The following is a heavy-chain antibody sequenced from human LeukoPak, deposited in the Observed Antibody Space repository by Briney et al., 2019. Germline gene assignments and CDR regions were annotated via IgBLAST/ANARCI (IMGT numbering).Heavy chain of an antibody. J-gene: IGHJ4*02. CDR3: ARVSRYYYDSSGFFDY. CDR1: GGSISSYY. D-gene: IGHD3-22*01. Sequence: PSETLSLTCTVSGGSISSYYWSWIRQPPGKGLVWIGYIYYSGSTNYNPSLKSRVTISVDTSKNQFSLKLSSVTAADTAVYYCARVSRYYYDSSGFFDYWGQGTLVTVSS. V-gene: IGHV4-59*01. CDR2: IYYSGST.